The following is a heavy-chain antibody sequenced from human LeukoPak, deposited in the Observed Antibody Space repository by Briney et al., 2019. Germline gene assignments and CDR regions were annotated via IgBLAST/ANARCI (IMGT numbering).Heavy chain of an antibody. CDR1: GFTFSTYA. V-gene: IGHV3-23*01. Sequence: GGSLRLSCAASGFTFSTYAMSWVRQAPGKGLEWVSDVSGSGISGSGGSMYYADSVKGRFTISRDKGENTLYVQMNSLRVEDTATYYCAQGSSYSTGWYVVWGQGTLVTVSS. D-gene: IGHD6-19*01. J-gene: IGHJ4*02. CDR3: AQGSSYSTGWYVV. CDR2: ISGSGGSM.